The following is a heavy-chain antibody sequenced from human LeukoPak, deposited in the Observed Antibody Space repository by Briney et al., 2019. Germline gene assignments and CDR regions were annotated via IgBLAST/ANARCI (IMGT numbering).Heavy chain of an antibody. Sequence: GGSLRLSCAASGFTFSSSAMSWVRQAPGKGLEWVSAISGSGGSTYYADSVKGRFTISRDNSKNTLYLQMNSLRAEDTAVYYCAKDLTGYSSSIWGQGTLVTVSS. CDR3: AKDLTGYSSSI. CDR1: GFTFSSSA. CDR2: ISGSGGST. V-gene: IGHV3-23*01. D-gene: IGHD5-18*01. J-gene: IGHJ4*02.